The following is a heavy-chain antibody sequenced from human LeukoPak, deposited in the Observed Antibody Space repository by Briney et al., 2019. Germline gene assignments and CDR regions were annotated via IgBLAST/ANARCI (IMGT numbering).Heavy chain of an antibody. Sequence: GGSLRLSCAASGFTFSSYEMNWVRQAPGKGLEWVSYISSSGSTIYYADSVKGRFTISRDNAKNSLYLQMNSLRAEDTAVYYCARVGLYCSGGSCYVGYFDYWGQGTLVTVSS. D-gene: IGHD2-15*01. CDR1: GFTFSSYE. V-gene: IGHV3-48*03. J-gene: IGHJ4*02. CDR3: ARVGLYCSGGSCYVGYFDY. CDR2: ISSSGSTI.